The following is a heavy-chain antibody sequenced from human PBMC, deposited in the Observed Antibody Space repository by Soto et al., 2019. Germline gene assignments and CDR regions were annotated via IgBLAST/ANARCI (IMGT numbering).Heavy chain of an antibody. J-gene: IGHJ4*02. CDR1: GFTFSTYW. CDR2: INYDGSST. V-gene: IGHV3-74*02. CDR3: TRGPRPTSVGTGAY. Sequence: DVQLLESGGGLVQPGGSLRLSCAASGFTFSTYWMHWVRQAPGKGLVWVSRINYDGSSTDYADSVKGRFTISRDNAKNTLYLQMNTLTAEDTAVYYCTRGPRPTSVGTGAYWGQGTLVTVSS. D-gene: IGHD3-10*01.